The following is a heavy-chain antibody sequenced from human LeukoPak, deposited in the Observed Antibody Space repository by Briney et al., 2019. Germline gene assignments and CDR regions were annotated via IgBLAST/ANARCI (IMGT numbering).Heavy chain of an antibody. CDR1: GFTFSSYA. D-gene: IGHD3-22*01. CDR3: AKLDYYDTH. V-gene: IGHV3-23*01. Sequence: GGSLRLSCAASGFTFSSYAMSWVRQAPGKGLEWGSSITGSSARTYYADSVKGRLTISRDNSKNTLYLQMNSLRAEDMAVYFCAKLDYYDTHWGQGTLVTVSS. J-gene: IGHJ4*02. CDR2: ITGSSART.